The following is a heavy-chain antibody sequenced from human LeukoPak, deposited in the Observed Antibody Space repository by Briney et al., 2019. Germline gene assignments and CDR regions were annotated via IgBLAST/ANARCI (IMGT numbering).Heavy chain of an antibody. CDR2: IKQDGSEK. CDR3: ARRTYSSSWGDFFDY. V-gene: IGHV3-7*03. Sequence: GGSLRLSCAASGFTFSSYWMSWVRQAPGKGLEWVANIKQDGSEKYYVDSVKGRFTISRDNAKNSLYLQMNSLRAEDTAVYYCARRTYSSSWGDFFDYWGQGTLVTVSS. J-gene: IGHJ4*01. D-gene: IGHD6-13*01. CDR1: GFTFSSYW.